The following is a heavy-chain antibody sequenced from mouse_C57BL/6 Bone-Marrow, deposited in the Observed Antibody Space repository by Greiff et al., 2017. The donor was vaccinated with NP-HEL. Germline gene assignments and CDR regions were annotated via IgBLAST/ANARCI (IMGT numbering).Heavy chain of an antibody. J-gene: IGHJ4*01. CDR3: ASESYYYAMDY. CDR2: IDPSDSYT. Sequence: QVQLKQPGAELVMPGASVKLSCKASGYTFTSYWMHWVKQRPGQGLEWIGEIDPSDSYTNYNQKFKGKSTLTVDKSSSTAYTQLSSLTSEDSAVYYCASESYYYAMDYWGQGTSVTVSS. V-gene: IGHV1-69*01. D-gene: IGHD2-12*01. CDR1: GYTFTSYW.